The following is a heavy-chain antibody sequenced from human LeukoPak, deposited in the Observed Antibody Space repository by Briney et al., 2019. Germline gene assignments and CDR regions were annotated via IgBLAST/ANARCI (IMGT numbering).Heavy chain of an antibody. CDR2: ISSSGGGTI. CDR1: GFTFSDYY. Sequence: KPGGSLRLSCAASGFTFSDYYMSWIRQAPGKGLEWVSCISSSGGGTIYYADSVKGRFTISRDDAKNSLYLQMNSLRAEDTAVYYCARDPGDAFDIWGQGTTVTVSS. CDR3: ARDPGDAFDI. J-gene: IGHJ3*02. V-gene: IGHV3-11*01.